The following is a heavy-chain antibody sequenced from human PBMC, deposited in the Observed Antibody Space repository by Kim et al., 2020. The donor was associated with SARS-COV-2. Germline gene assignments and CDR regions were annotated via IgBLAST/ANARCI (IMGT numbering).Heavy chain of an antibody. V-gene: IGHV4-39*01. Sequence: SETLSLTCTVSGGSISSSSYYWGWIRQPPGKGLEWIGSIYYSGSTYYNPSLKSRVTISVDTSKNQFSLKLSSVTAADTAVYYCARHEGGLRHWYFDLWGRGTLVTVSS. CDR1: GGSISSSSYY. D-gene: IGHD4-17*01. CDR2: IYYSGST. J-gene: IGHJ2*01. CDR3: ARHEGGLRHWYFDL.